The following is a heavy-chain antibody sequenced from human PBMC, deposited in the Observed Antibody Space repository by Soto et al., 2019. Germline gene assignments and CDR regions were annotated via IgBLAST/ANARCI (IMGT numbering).Heavy chain of an antibody. CDR2: IYHSGNT. CDR3: ARVIAATDTISVWFDP. Sequence: SETLSLTCAVSGGSISSGGYSWSWIRQPPGKGLEWIGYIYHSGNTYYNPSLKSRVTISVDRSKNQFSLKLNSVTAADTAVYYCARVIAATDTISVWFDPWGQGTLVTVSS. D-gene: IGHD6-13*01. CDR1: GGSISSGGYS. V-gene: IGHV4-30-2*01. J-gene: IGHJ5*02.